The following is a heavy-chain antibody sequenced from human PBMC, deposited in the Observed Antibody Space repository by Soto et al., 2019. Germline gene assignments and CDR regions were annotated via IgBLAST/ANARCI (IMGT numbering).Heavy chain of an antibody. V-gene: IGHV5-51*01. J-gene: IGHJ5*02. CDR1: GYSFTSYW. Sequence: GESLKISCKGSGYSFTSYWIGWVRQMPGKGLEWMGIIYPGDSDTRYSPSFQGQVTISADKSISTAYLQWSSLKASDTAMYCWATLFFWGGCGPPPPNCFAPWGKETLLTVPS. D-gene: IGHD3-16*01. CDR3: ATLFFWGGCGPPPPNCFAP. CDR2: IYPGDSDT.